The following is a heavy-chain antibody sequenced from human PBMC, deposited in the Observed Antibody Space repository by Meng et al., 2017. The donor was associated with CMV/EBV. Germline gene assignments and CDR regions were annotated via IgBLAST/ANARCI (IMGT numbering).Heavy chain of an antibody. D-gene: IGHD3-9*01. V-gene: IGHV3-30*02. Sequence: GESLKISCAASGFTVSSNYMSWVRQAPGKGLEWVAFIRYDGSNKYYADSVKGRFTISRDNSKNTLYLQMNSLRAEDTAVYYCAIGEYDILTGSRPWGQGTLVTVSS. CDR2: IRYDGSNK. CDR3: AIGEYDILTGSRP. J-gene: IGHJ5*02. CDR1: GFTVSSNY.